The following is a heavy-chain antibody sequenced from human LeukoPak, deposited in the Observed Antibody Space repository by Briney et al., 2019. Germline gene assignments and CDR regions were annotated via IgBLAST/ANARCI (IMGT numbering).Heavy chain of an antibody. CDR2: IWYEGSNK. CDR1: GFTFSSYG. Sequence: GRSLGLSCAASGFTFSSYGIHWVRQAPGKGLEWVAGIWYEGSNKYYADSVKGRFTISRDNSKNTLSLQMNSLRAEDTAVYYCARDLAAGEGFGEYYFDYWGQGTLVTVSS. D-gene: IGHD3-10*01. CDR3: ARDLAAGEGFGEYYFDY. J-gene: IGHJ4*02. V-gene: IGHV3-33*01.